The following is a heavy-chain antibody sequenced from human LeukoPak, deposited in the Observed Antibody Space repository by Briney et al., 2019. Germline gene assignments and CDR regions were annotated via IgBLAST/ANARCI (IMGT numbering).Heavy chain of an antibody. CDR2: INSGGRT. Sequence: GGSLRLSCAASGFTFSSYEMNWVRQAPGKGLEWVSLINSGGRTYYADSVKGRFTISRDNSKNMLFLQMNSLRADDTAVFYCAKEPPQCGADCFSLLDYWGQGTLVTVSS. V-gene: IGHV3-23*01. CDR3: AKEPPQCGADCFSLLDY. D-gene: IGHD2-21*02. J-gene: IGHJ4*02. CDR1: GFTFSSYE.